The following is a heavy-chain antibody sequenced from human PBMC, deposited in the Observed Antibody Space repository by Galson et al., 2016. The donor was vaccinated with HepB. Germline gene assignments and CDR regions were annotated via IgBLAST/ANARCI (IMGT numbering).Heavy chain of an antibody. CDR3: TRGLADRNCIGGTCYDFYYYMDV. V-gene: IGHV1-18*01. CDR2: ISPDNGNT. CDR1: GGTFSSYD. Sequence: SVKVSCKASGGTFSSYDISWVRQVPGQGLEWMGWISPDNGNTNYAQNFQGRVTMTRDTSTSTAYMELRSLRSDDTAVYYCTRGLADRNCIGGTCYDFYYYMDVWGTGTTVSVYS. J-gene: IGHJ6*03. D-gene: IGHD2-15*01.